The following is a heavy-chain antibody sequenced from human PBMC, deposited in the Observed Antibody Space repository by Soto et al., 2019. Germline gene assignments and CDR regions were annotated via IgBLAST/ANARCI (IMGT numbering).Heavy chain of an antibody. Sequence: PGGSLRLSCVASGFTLRTYGMHWVRQPPGKGLEWVAFISYDGTNKYYADSVKGRFTISRDISKSSLFLQMNSLSAEDTAVYYCTKEPLEVVKIGGSFYYWGQRTQVTVSS. V-gene: IGHV3-30*18. CDR1: GFTLRTYG. D-gene: IGHD2-15*01. CDR3: TKEPLEVVKIGGSFYY. J-gene: IGHJ4*02. CDR2: ISYDGTNK.